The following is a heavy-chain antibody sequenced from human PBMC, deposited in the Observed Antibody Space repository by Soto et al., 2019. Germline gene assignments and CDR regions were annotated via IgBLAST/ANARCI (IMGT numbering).Heavy chain of an antibody. J-gene: IGHJ4*02. D-gene: IGHD2-2*01. V-gene: IGHV3-23*01. Sequence: PGGSIGLSCAASGVTFSNCAVSWVRQNPGKVLEWVSAITGRGDDTYYADSVKGRFTISRDNSKNTLYLQMNTLGAEDTAIYYCAKGSAISRPYYFDYWGQGTLVTVSS. CDR3: AKGSAISRPYYFDY. CDR1: GVTFSNCA. CDR2: ITGRGDDT.